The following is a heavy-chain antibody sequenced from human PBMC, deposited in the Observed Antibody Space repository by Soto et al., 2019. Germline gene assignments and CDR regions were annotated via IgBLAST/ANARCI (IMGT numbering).Heavy chain of an antibody. J-gene: IGHJ2*01. CDR2: VSAIGXVQ. V-gene: IGHV3-30*03. CDR1: GFTFIDHG. CDR3: XXXXXXXXXXXXL. Sequence: QVHLVDSGGGVVQPGKSLRLSCAASGFTFIDHGMQWVRQAPGKGLEWVAVVSAIGXVQIYADFVKGRFTISRDNSNXXXXXXXXXXXXXXXXXXXXXXXXXXXXXXXXLWGRGXLVTVSS.